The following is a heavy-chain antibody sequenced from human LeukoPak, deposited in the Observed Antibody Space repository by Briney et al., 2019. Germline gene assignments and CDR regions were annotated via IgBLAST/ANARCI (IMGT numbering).Heavy chain of an antibody. J-gene: IGHJ4*02. D-gene: IGHD3-22*01. Sequence: GGSLRLSCAASGFTFSSYEMNWVRQAPGKGLEWVSFISSSGSAIHYADSVRGRFTISRDNAKNSLFLQMSRLRAEDTAVYYCAREKLSFFDGSGYFDHWGQGTLVTVSS. CDR3: AREKLSFFDGSGYFDH. V-gene: IGHV3-48*03. CDR1: GFTFSSYE. CDR2: ISSSGSAI.